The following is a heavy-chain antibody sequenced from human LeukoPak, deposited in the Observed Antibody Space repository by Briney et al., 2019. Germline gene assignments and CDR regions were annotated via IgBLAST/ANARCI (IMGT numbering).Heavy chain of an antibody. Sequence: ASVKVSCKASGFTPTNLAVQWVRQARGQRLEWIGWIIVGSGATKCAQDFQERVTITRDLSTSTLYMELRSLTSEDTAVYYCAADLSNPRMGASYLDSWGQGTLVTVSS. CDR2: IIVGSGAT. CDR1: GFTPTNLA. V-gene: IGHV1-58*01. CDR3: AADLSNPRMGASYLDS. J-gene: IGHJ4*02. D-gene: IGHD3-16*01.